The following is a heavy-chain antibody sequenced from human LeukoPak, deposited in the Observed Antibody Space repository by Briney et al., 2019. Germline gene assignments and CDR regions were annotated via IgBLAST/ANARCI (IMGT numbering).Heavy chain of an antibody. CDR2: ISSSSTK. D-gene: IGHD2-2*01. CDR1: GFTFSSYS. Sequence: GGSLRLSCAASGFTFSSYSMNWVRQAPGKGLEWVSYISSSSTKYYADSVKGRFTISRDNAKNSLYLQMNSLRDEDTAVYYCARNGGCSSTSCYSEGLFDYWGQGTLVTVSS. CDR3: ARNGGCSSTSCYSEGLFDY. J-gene: IGHJ4*02. V-gene: IGHV3-48*02.